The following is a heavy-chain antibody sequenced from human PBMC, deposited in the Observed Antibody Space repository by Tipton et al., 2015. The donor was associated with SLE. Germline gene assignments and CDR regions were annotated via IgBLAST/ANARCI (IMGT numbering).Heavy chain of an antibody. J-gene: IGHJ3*02. CDR1: GYTFTSYG. CDR3: ARDLRYFDWLLSDAFDI. D-gene: IGHD3-9*01. Sequence: QVQLVQSGPEVKKPGASVKVSCKASGYTFTSYGISWVRQAPGQGLEWMGWISAYNGNTNYAQKLQGRVTMTTDTSTSTAYMELRSLRSDDTAVYYCARDLRYFDWLLSDAFDIWGQGTMVTVSS. CDR2: ISAYNGNT. V-gene: IGHV1-18*01.